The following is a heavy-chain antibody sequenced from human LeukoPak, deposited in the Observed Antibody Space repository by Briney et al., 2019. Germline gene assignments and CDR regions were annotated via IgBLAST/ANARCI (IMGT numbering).Heavy chain of an antibody. CDR2: ISYDGSNK. CDR3: ARADCSSTSCYWGYYYGMDV. D-gene: IGHD2-2*01. V-gene: IGHV3-30-3*01. Sequence: PGGSLRLSCAASGFTFSSYAMHWVRQAPGKGLEWVAVISYDGSNKYYADSVKGRFTISRDNSKNTLYLQMNSLRAEDTAVYYCARADCSSTSCYWGYYYGMDVWGQGTTVTVSS. CDR1: GFTFSSYA. J-gene: IGHJ6*02.